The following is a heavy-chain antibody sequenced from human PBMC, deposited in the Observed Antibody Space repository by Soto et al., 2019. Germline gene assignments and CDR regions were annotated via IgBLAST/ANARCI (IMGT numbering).Heavy chain of an antibody. J-gene: IGHJ6*02. V-gene: IGHV3-66*01. CDR2: IYSGGST. CDR1: GFTVSSNY. D-gene: IGHD6-6*01. Sequence: GGSLRLSCAASGFTVSSNYMSWVRQAPGKGLEWVSVIYSGGSTYYADSVKGRFTISRDNSKNTLYLQMNSLRAEDTAVYYCARDDGAARQRGDYYYYCMDVWGQGTTVTVSS. CDR3: ARDDGAARQRGDYYYYCMDV.